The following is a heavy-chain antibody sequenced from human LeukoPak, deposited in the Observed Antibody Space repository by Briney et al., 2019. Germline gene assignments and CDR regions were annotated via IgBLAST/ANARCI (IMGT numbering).Heavy chain of an antibody. Sequence: GGSLRLSCAASGFTFSSYSMNWVRQAPGKGLEWVSSISSSSSYIYYADSVKGRFTISRDNAKNSLYLQMNSLRAEDTAVYHCARDIDSGSALDYWGQGTLVTVSS. CDR3: ARDIDSGSALDY. CDR1: GFTFSSYS. V-gene: IGHV3-21*01. J-gene: IGHJ4*02. CDR2: ISSSSSYI. D-gene: IGHD3-10*01.